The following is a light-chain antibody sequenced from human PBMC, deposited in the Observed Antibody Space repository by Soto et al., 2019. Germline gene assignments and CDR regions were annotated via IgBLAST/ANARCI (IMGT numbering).Light chain of an antibody. CDR1: RSVSSY. J-gene: IGKJ5*01. CDR2: DAS. V-gene: IGKV3-11*01. Sequence: EIVLTQSPATLSLSPGERATLYCRASRSVSSYLAWYQQKPGQAPRLLIYDASNRATGIPARFSGSGSGTDFTLTISSLEPEDFAVYYCQSGVTFGQGTRLEIK. CDR3: QSGVT.